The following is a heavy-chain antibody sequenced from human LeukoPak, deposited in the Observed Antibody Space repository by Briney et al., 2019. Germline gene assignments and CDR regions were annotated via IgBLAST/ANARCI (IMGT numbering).Heavy chain of an antibody. CDR1: GFTFTGYY. CDR2: TNVNNGDT. CDR3: ARAAAASYLDY. D-gene: IGHD3-16*02. J-gene: IGHJ4*02. V-gene: IGHV1-2*02. Sequence: ASVKVSCKASGFTFTGYYIHWWRQAPGQGPEWMGWTNVNNGDTNSVQKFQNRVTMTRDTSISTAYMEVTRLRSDDTAVYYCARAAAASYLDYWGQGTLVTVSS.